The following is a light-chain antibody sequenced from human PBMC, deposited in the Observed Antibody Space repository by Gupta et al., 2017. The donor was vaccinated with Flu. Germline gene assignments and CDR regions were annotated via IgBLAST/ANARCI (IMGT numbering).Light chain of an antibody. Sequence: TSRYVGGYNYVSWYQQHPDKAPKLMIYDVSNRPSGVSTRFSGSKSGNTASLTISGLQAEDEADYYCSSYTTSRTYVFGTGTKVTVL. J-gene: IGLJ1*01. CDR1: SRYVGGYNY. CDR2: DVS. V-gene: IGLV2-14*04. CDR3: SSYTTSRTYV.